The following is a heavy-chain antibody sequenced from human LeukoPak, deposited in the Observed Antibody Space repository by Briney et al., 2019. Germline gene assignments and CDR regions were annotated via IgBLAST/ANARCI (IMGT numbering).Heavy chain of an antibody. J-gene: IGHJ6*03. CDR2: IYYSGST. D-gene: IGHD3-10*01. CDR1: GGSISSYY. Sequence: SETLSLTCTVSGGSISSYYWSWIRQPPGKGLEWIGYIYYSGSTNYNPSLKSRVTISVDTPKNQFSLKLSSVTAADTAVYYCARAEREWIGELFSYYMDVWGKGTTVTVSS. V-gene: IGHV4-59*01. CDR3: ARAEREWIGELFSYYMDV.